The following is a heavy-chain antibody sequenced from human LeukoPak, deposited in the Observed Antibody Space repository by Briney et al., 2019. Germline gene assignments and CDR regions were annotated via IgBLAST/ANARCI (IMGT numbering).Heavy chain of an antibody. J-gene: IGHJ6*03. CDR3: ARVSLLRYFDWPGSSYYYYYMDV. CDR1: GFTFSSYG. D-gene: IGHD3-9*01. CDR2: ISYDGSNK. V-gene: IGHV3-30*03. Sequence: GGSLRLSCAASGFTFSSYGMHWVRQAPGKGLEWVAVISYDGSNKYYADSVKGRFTISRDNSKNTLYLQMNSLRAEDTAVYYCARVSLLRYFDWPGSSYYYYYMDVWGKGTTVTVSS.